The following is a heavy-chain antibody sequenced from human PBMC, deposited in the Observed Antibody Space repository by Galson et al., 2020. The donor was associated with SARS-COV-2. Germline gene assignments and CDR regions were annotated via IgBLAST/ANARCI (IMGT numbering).Heavy chain of an antibody. Sequence: SETLSLTCTVSGASIRSGRYHWSWIRQPAGKGLESIGRIYTSGNTNYNPSLKSRVTISLDTSKNQFSLRLRSVTAADTAVYYCARGEIWELYYYGMDVWGQGTTVTVSS. CDR1: GASIRSGRYH. CDR3: ARGEIWELYYYGMDV. J-gene: IGHJ6*02. D-gene: IGHD3-10*01. CDR2: IYTSGNT. V-gene: IGHV4-61*02.